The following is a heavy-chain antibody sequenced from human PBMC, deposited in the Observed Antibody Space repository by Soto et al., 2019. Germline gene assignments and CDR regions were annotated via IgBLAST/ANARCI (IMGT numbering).Heavy chain of an antibody. CDR3: ARAKKGIAAAENWFDP. CDR2: IYYSGST. Sequence: SETLSLTCTVSGGSIISGGYYFICIRQHPWNGLEWIGYIYYSGSTYYNPSLKSRVTISVDTSKNQFSLKLSSVTAADTAVYYCARAKKGIAAAENWFDPWGQGTLVTVSS. J-gene: IGHJ5*02. CDR1: GGSIISGGYY. V-gene: IGHV4-31*03. D-gene: IGHD6-13*01.